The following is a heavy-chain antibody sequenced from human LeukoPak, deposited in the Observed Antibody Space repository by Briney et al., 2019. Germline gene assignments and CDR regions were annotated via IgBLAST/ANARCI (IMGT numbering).Heavy chain of an antibody. CDR3: ARGGGLDV. CDR2: INHNGNVN. Sequence: GGSLRLSCAASGFTFSSYWMNWARQAPGKGLEWVASINHNGNVNYYVDSVKGRFTISRDNAKNSLYLQMSNLRAEDTAVYSCARGGGLDVWGQGAAVTVSS. D-gene: IGHD3-16*01. J-gene: IGHJ6*02. V-gene: IGHV3-7*03. CDR1: GFTFSSYW.